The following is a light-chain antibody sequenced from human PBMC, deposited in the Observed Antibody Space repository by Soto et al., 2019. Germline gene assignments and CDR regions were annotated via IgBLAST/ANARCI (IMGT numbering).Light chain of an antibody. Sequence: DIQMTQSPSTLSASVGDRVTITCRASQSISSWLAWYQQKPGKAPNLLIYDASRLESGVPSRFSGSGSGTEFTLTINSLQPDDFATYYCQQYNSYMSFGQGTRLEIK. CDR3: QQYNSYMS. CDR1: QSISSW. CDR2: DAS. J-gene: IGKJ5*01. V-gene: IGKV1-5*01.